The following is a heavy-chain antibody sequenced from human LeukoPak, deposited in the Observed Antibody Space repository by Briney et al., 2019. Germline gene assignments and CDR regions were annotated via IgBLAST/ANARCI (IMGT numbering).Heavy chain of an antibody. CDR1: RFTFSNAY. CDR3: TSEGDDYRGRTGY. D-gene: IGHD4-23*01. CDR2: IKSKADGGTT. Sequence: PGGSLRLSCAASRFTFSNAYITWVRQAPGKGLEWVGRIKSKADGGTTDYAAPVKDRFTISRDGSKNTLYLQMNSLKTEDTAVYYCTSEGDDYRGRTGYWGQGTLVTVSS. V-gene: IGHV3-15*01. J-gene: IGHJ4*02.